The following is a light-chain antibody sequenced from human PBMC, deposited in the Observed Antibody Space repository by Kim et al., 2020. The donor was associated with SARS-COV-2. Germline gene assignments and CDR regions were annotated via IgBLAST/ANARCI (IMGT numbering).Light chain of an antibody. CDR2: AGS. CDR3: QKYNSAPRT. J-gene: IGKJ1*01. Sequence: DIQMTQSPSSLSASVGDRVTIACRASQGISNYLAWYQQKPGKVPKLRIYAGSTLQSGVPSRFSGSGSGTDFTLTISSLQPEDVASYFCQKYNSAPRTFGQGTKVDIK. V-gene: IGKV1-27*01. CDR1: QGISNY.